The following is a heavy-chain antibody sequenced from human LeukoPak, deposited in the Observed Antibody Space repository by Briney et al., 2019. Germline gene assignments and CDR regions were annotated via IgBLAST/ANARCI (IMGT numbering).Heavy chain of an antibody. Sequence: GESLKISCKGSGYSFTSYWISWVRQMPGKGLEWMGRIDPSDSHTNYSPSFQGHVTISADKSISTAYLQWSSLKASDTAMYYCARLRYCSGGSCYGPPYNWFDPWGQGTLVTVSS. CDR3: ARLRYCSGGSCYGPPYNWFDP. D-gene: IGHD2-15*01. CDR1: GYSFTSYW. V-gene: IGHV5-10-1*01. CDR2: IDPSDSHT. J-gene: IGHJ5*02.